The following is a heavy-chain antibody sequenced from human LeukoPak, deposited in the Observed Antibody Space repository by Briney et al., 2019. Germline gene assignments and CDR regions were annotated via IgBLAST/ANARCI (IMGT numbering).Heavy chain of an antibody. J-gene: IGHJ4*02. V-gene: IGHV3-9*01. Sequence: PGVSLRLSCAASGFTFDDYAMHWVRQAPGKGLEWVSGISWNSGSIGYADSVKGRFTISRDNAKNSLYLQMNSLRAEDSALYYCAKEGAARQRGFDYWGQGTLVTVSS. CDR3: AKEGAARQRGFDY. CDR2: ISWNSGSI. D-gene: IGHD6-25*01. CDR1: GFTFDDYA.